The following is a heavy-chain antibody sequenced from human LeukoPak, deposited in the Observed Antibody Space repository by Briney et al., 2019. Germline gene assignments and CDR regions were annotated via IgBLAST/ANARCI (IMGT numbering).Heavy chain of an antibody. Sequence: GGSLRLSCSASGFTFSSYAMHWVRQAPGKGLEYVSAISTNGGSTYYADSVKGRFTISRDNSKNTLYFQMSSLRAEDTAVYYCARDYWWNYDYWGQGTLVTVSS. V-gene: IGHV3-64D*06. CDR2: ISTNGGST. J-gene: IGHJ4*02. CDR3: ARDYWWNYDY. CDR1: GFTFSSYA. D-gene: IGHD1-7*01.